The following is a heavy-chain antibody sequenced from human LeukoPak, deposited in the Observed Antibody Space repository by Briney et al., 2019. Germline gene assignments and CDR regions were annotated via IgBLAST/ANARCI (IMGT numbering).Heavy chain of an antibody. Sequence: PGGSLRLSCAASGFTFSSYAMSWVRQAPGKGLEWVSAISGSGGSTYYADSVKGRFTISRDNSKNTLYLQMNSLRAEVTAVYYCARETFGTGTTSSAFDIWGQGTMVTVSS. CDR3: ARETFGTGTTSSAFDI. CDR1: GFTFSSYA. D-gene: IGHD1-7*01. CDR2: ISGSGGST. V-gene: IGHV3-23*01. J-gene: IGHJ3*02.